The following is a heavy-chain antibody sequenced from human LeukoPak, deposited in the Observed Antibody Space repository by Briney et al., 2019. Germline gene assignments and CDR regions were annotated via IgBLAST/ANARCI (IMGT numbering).Heavy chain of an antibody. CDR2: IYISGST. D-gene: IGHD3/OR15-3a*01. V-gene: IGHV4-61*02. J-gene: IGHJ5*02. CDR1: GGSLSSGCYY. CDR3: AIAVIFGWFDP. Sequence: PSETLSLTRPVSGGSLSSGCYYWGWIRQPAGKGLEWFGRIYISGSTNYNPSLKSRVNISVNTSKNQFSRKLSAVTAADTAVYYWAIAVIFGWFDPWGKGTLVTVSS.